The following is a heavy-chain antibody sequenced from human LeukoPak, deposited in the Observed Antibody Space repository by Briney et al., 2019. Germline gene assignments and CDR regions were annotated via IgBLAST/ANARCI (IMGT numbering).Heavy chain of an antibody. V-gene: IGHV4-61*02. J-gene: IGHJ3*02. D-gene: IGHD3-3*01. CDR2: IYTSGST. Sequence: SETLSLTCTVSGGPISSGSYYWSWIRQPAGKGLEWIGRIYTSGSTNYNPSLKSRVTISVDASKNQFSPKLSSVTAADTAVYYCAGDPYYDFWSGYYSPAFDIWGQGTMVTVSS. CDR1: GGPISSGSYY. CDR3: AGDPYYDFWSGYYSPAFDI.